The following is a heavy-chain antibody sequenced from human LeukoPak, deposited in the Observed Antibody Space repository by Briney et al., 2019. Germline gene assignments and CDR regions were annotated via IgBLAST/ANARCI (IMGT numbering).Heavy chain of an antibody. CDR2: MYSSGST. CDR1: DDSISSSTYY. V-gene: IGHV4-39*07. CDR3: ARDGYSGNDGL. Sequence: SETLSLTCTVSDDSISSSTYYWGWIRQPPGKGLEWIGIMYSSGSTSYNPSLKSRVTIYRDTSKNQLFLKLSSVTAADTAVYYCARDGYSGNDGLWGQGTLVTVSS. J-gene: IGHJ1*01. D-gene: IGHD5-12*01.